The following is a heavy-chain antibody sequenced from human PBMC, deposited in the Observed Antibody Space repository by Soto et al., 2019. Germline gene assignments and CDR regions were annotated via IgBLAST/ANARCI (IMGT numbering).Heavy chain of an antibody. V-gene: IGHV4-59*01. J-gene: IGHJ4*02. D-gene: IGHD3-22*01. CDR1: GGSISSYY. CDR3: ARVYYYDSSGYYYGNFDY. CDR2: IYYSGST. Sequence: PSETLSLTCTVSGGSISSYYWSWIRQPPGKGLEWIGYIYYSGSTNYNPSLKSRVTISVDTSKNQFSLKLSSVTAADTAVYYCARVYYYDSSGYYYGNFDYWGQGTLVTSPQ.